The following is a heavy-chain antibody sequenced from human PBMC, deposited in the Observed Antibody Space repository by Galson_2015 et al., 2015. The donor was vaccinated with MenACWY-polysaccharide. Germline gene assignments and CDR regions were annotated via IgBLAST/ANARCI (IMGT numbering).Heavy chain of an antibody. CDR3: AAGYFRYDY. CDR2: ISSSGGST. Sequence: SLRLSCADSGFSFSSYAINWVRQAPGKGLEWVADISSSGGSTQFAGSVKGRFTISRDNSKNTVYLQMNSLRAEDTAVYYCAAGYFRYDYWGQGTPVTVSS. J-gene: IGHJ4*02. D-gene: IGHD2-15*01. V-gene: IGHV3-23*01. CDR1: GFSFSSYA.